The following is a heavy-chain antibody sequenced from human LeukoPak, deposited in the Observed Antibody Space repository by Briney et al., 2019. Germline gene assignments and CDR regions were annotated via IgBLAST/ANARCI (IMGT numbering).Heavy chain of an antibody. CDR1: GDSISSYY. D-gene: IGHD2-2*03. CDR3: ARLDQNWFDP. CDR2: IYYSGST. V-gene: IGHV4-59*01. J-gene: IGHJ5*02. Sequence: PSETLSLTCPVSGDSISSYYWSWIRQPPGKGLEWIGNIYYSGSTNYNPSLKGRVTISVDASKNHFSLRLTSVTAADTAVYYCARLDQNWFDPWGQGTLVTVSS.